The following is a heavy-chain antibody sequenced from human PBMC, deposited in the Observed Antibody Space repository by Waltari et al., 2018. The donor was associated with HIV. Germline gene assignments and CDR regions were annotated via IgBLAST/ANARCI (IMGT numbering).Heavy chain of an antibody. CDR1: GFTFSSYC. CDR2: MSTDGNSV. CDR3: ARGSGYYYFDY. D-gene: IGHD3-22*01. Sequence: EVQLVESGGGLVQPGGPLRLSCADSGFTFSSYCMHWVRQVPGKGLEWILGMSTDGNSVRSADSVKGRFTISRDNTKNTLYLQMNSLRVEDTAVYYCARGSGYYYFDYWGQGTRVTVSS. J-gene: IGHJ4*02. V-gene: IGHV3-74*01.